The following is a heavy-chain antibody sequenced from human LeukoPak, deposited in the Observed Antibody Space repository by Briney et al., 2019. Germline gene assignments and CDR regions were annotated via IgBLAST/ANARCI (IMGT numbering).Heavy chain of an antibody. V-gene: IGHV4-59*08. CDR3: ARHVNLRLGGGIDAFDI. Sequence: KPSETLSLTCTVSGGSISSYYWSWIRQPPGKGLEWIGYIYYSGSTNYNPSLKSRVTISVDTSKNQFSLKLSSVTAADTAVYYCARHVNLRLGGGIDAFDIWGQGTMVTVSS. J-gene: IGHJ3*02. D-gene: IGHD3-16*01. CDR1: GGSISSYY. CDR2: IYYSGST.